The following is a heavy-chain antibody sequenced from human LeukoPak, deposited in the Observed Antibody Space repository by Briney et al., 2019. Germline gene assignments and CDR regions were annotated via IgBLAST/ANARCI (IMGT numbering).Heavy chain of an antibody. V-gene: IGHV3-7*01. CDR3: ARDSSAAPHSY. CDR2: IKEGGSEK. J-gene: IGHJ4*02. D-gene: IGHD2-15*01. CDR1: GFTFSGYL. Sequence: GGSPRLSCAASGFTFSGYLMSRVRQAPGKGLEWVANIKEGGSEKYYVDSVKGRFIISRDNAKNSLYLQMNSLRAEDTAVYYCARDSSAAPHSYWGQGTLVTVFS.